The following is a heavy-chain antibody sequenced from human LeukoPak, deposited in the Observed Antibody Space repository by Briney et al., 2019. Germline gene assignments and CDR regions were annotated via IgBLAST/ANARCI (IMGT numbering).Heavy chain of an antibody. CDR3: ARVGNFWSGYGDSNYFDY. D-gene: IGHD3-3*01. CDR1: GGSFSGYY. V-gene: IGHV4-34*01. CDR2: INHSGST. J-gene: IGHJ4*02. Sequence: SETLSLTCAVYGGSFSGYYWSWIRQPPGKGLEWIGEINHSGSTNYNPSLKSRVTISVDTSKNQFSLKLSSVTAADTAVYYCARVGNFWSGYGDSNYFDYWGQGTLVTVSS.